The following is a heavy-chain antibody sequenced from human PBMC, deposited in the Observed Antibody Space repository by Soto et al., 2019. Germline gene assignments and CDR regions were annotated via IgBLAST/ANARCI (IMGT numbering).Heavy chain of an antibody. CDR1: GVNFDDYG. V-gene: IGHV3-20*04. D-gene: IGHD2-21*02. CDR3: ASTTFGGNSPVDH. Sequence: EVQLVESGGGVVRPGWSLRLSCAASGVNFDDYGMSWIRQAPGKGLEWVSGINWNGGSTGYADSVKGRFTISRDNAKNSLYLQMNRLRAQDTALDSWASTTFGGNSPVDHWGQGTLGTVSS. J-gene: IGHJ4*02. CDR2: INWNGGST.